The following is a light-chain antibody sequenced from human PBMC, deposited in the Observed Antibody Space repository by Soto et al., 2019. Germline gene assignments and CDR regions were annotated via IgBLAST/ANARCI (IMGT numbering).Light chain of an antibody. Sequence: DIQMTQSPSSVSASVGDRVTITCRASQTLSNYLTWFQQKPGKAPKVLIYGASTLQSGVPSRFSGSGSGAEVTLTISSLQPEDFATYYCQQSFSPLLTFGGGTKVEMK. V-gene: IGKV1-39*01. CDR2: GAS. CDR3: QQSFSPLLT. J-gene: IGKJ4*01. CDR1: QTLSNY.